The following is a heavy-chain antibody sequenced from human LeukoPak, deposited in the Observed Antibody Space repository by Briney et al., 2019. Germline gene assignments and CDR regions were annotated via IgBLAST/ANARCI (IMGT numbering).Heavy chain of an antibody. D-gene: IGHD6-13*01. CDR1: GFTFSSYE. CDR3: ARDSGYSSSWFYYYYGMDV. CDR2: ISSSGSTI. J-gene: IGHJ6*02. Sequence: PPGGSLRLSCAASGFTFSSYEMNWVRQAPGKGLERVSYISSSGSTIYYADSVKGRLTISRDNAKNSLYLQMNSLRAEDTAVYYCARDSGYSSSWFYYYYGMDVWGQGTTVTVSS. V-gene: IGHV3-48*03.